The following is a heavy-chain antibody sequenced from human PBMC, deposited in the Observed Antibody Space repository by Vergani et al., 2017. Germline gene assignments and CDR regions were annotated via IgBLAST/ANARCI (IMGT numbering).Heavy chain of an antibody. Sequence: QVQLQESGPGLVKPSETLSLTCTVSGGSISSYYWSWIRQPPGKGLEWIGYIYYSGSTNYNPSLKSRVTISVDTSKTQFYLTLSSVTAADTAVYYCAGEACPGCSELGRRGRCDAFDIWGQGTMVTVSS. CDR1: GGSISSYY. CDR2: IYYSGST. J-gene: IGHJ3*02. D-gene: IGHD1-1*01. V-gene: IGHV4-59*01. CDR3: AGEACPGCSELGRRGRCDAFDI.